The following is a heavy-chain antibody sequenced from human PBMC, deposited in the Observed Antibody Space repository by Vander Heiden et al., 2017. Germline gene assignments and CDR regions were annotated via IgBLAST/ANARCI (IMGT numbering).Heavy chain of an antibody. CDR1: GFTFGSYS. D-gene: IGHD6-13*01. V-gene: IGHV3-21*01. CDR2: ISSSSSYI. Sequence: EVQLVESGGGLVKPGGSLRLSCAASGFTFGSYSMNWVRQAPGKGLEWVSSISSSSSYIYYADSVKGRFTISRDNAKNSLYLQMNSLRAEDTAVYYCASLPAAAGTGPFDYWGQGTLVTVSS. CDR3: ASLPAAAGTGPFDY. J-gene: IGHJ4*02.